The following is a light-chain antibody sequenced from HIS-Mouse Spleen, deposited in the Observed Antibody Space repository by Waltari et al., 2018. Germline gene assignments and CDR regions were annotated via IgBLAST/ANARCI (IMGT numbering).Light chain of an antibody. CDR3: YSQASSGNPRV. Sequence: SYELTQPPSVSVSPGQTARITCSGDALPKKYAYWYQKKSGQAPVLGIYEDRKRPSGIPERFSGSSSGRMATLTISGAQVEDEADYYCYSQASSGNPRVCGGGTKLTAL. V-gene: IGLV3-10*01. CDR2: EDR. J-gene: IGLJ2*01. CDR1: ALPKKY.